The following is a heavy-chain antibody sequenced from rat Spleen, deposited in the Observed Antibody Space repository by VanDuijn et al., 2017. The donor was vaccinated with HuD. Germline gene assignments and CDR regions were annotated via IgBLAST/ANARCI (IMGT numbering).Heavy chain of an antibody. CDR2: INYDGRST. Sequence: EVQLVESGGGLVQPGRSLDLSCAASGFSFSDYGMAWVRQAQAKGLEWVASINYDGRSTYYRDSVKGRFTISRDNAKSTLFLQMDSLRSEDTATYYCARPDYYYSNYFFAYWGQGVMVTVSS. CDR3: ARPDYYYSNYFFAY. J-gene: IGHJ2*01. CDR1: GFSFSDYG. D-gene: IGHD1-2*01. V-gene: IGHV5-29*01.